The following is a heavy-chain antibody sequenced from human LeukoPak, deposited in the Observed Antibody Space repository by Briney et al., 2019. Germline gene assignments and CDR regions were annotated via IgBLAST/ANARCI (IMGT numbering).Heavy chain of an antibody. Sequence: GGSLRLSCAASGFTFSSYSMNWVRQAPGKGLEWVSSISRSSSYIYYADSVKGRFTISRDNAKNSLYLQTNSLRAEDTAVYYCARGAPARDFWSGYYTVVDYWGQGTLVTVSS. CDR1: GFTFSSYS. D-gene: IGHD3-3*01. CDR3: ARGAPARDFWSGYYTVVDY. J-gene: IGHJ4*02. V-gene: IGHV3-21*01. CDR2: ISRSSSYI.